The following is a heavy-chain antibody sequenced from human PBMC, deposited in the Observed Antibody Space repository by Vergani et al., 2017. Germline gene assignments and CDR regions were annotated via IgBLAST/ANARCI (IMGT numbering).Heavy chain of an antibody. J-gene: IGHJ6*02. CDR3: AKWGLQLYYYYYGMDV. CDR2: ISYDGSNK. D-gene: IGHD4-11*01. Sequence: VQLLESGGGLVQPGGSLRLSCAASGFTFSSYGMHWVRQAPGKGLEWVAVISYDGSNKYYADSVKGRFTISRDNSKNTLYLQMNSLRAEDTAVYYCAKWGLQLYYYYYGMDVWGQGTTVTVSS. CDR1: GFTFSSYG. V-gene: IGHV3-30*18.